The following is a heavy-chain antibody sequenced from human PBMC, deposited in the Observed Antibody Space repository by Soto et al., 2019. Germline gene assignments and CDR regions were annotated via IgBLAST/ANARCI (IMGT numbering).Heavy chain of an antibody. D-gene: IGHD1-26*01. Sequence: ASVKVSCKASGYTFTSYGISWVRQAPGQGLEWMGWISAYNGNTNYAQKLQGRVTMTTDTSTSTAYMELRSLRSDDTAVYYCARDQEVGATYYYYCGMDVWGQGTTVTVSS. J-gene: IGHJ6*02. V-gene: IGHV1-18*04. CDR3: ARDQEVGATYYYYCGMDV. CDR2: ISAYNGNT. CDR1: GYTFTSYG.